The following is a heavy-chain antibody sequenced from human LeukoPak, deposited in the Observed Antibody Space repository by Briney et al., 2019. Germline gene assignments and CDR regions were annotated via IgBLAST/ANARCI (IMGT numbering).Heavy chain of an antibody. CDR1: GFTFSSYA. D-gene: IGHD2-15*01. V-gene: IGHV3-23*01. CDR2: ISGSGGST. Sequence: GGSLRLSCAASGFTFSSYAMSWVRQAPGKGLEWVSAISGSGGSTYYADSVKGRFTISRDNSKNTLYLQMNSLRAEDTAVYYCATLKGGGTYYFDYWGQGTLVTVSS. CDR3: ATLKGGGTYYFDY. J-gene: IGHJ4*02.